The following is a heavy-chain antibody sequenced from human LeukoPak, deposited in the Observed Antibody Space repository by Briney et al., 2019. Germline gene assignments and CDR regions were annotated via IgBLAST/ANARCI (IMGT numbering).Heavy chain of an antibody. J-gene: IGHJ6*03. CDR3: TTPPLDEAYYYYMDV. CDR2: IKSKTDGGTT. V-gene: IGHV3-15*01. Sequence: GGSLRLSCAASGFTFGNAWMSWVRQAPGKGLEWVGRIKSKTDGGTTDYAAPVKGRFTISRDDSKNTLYLQMNSLKTEDTAVYYCTTPPLDEAYYYYMDVWGKGTTVTVSS. CDR1: GFTFGNAW.